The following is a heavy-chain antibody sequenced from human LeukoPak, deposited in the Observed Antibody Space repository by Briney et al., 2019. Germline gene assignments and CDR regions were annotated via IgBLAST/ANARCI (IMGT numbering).Heavy chain of an antibody. V-gene: IGHV1-69*06. D-gene: IGHD6-25*01. CDR3: ARRRRYYFDY. CDR1: GGTFSSYA. Sequence: SVKVSCKASGGTFSSYAISWVRQAPGQGLEWMGGIIPIFGTANYTQKFQGRVTITADKSTSTAYMELSSLRSEDTAVYYCARRRRYYFDYWGQGTLVTVSS. J-gene: IGHJ4*02. CDR2: IIPIFGTA.